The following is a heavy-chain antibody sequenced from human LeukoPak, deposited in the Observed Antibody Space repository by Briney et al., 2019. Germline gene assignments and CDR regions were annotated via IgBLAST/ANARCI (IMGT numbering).Heavy chain of an antibody. CDR2: IDQRGGDK. J-gene: IGHJ5*02. CDR1: GFTFSTYW. CDR3: ARSSLGWFDP. Sequence: SGGSLRLSCAASGFTFSTYWMSWVRQAPGKGLEWVATIDQRGGDKFSVDSVKGRFIISRDNAKNSVYLQMNSLTAEDTAVYYCARSSLGWFDPWGQGTLVTVSS. D-gene: IGHD7-27*01. V-gene: IGHV3-7*01.